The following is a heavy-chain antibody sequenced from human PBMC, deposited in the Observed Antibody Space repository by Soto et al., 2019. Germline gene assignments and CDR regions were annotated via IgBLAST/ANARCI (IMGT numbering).Heavy chain of an antibody. CDR3: ARVVYDILTGYRFWAGQTLNYGMDV. V-gene: IGHV1-18*01. D-gene: IGHD3-9*01. Sequence: GASVKVSCKASGYTFTSYGISWVRQAPGQGLEWMGWISAYNGNTNYAQKLQGRVTMTTDTSTSTAYMELRSLRSDDTAVYYCARVVYDILTGYRFWAGQTLNYGMDVWGQGTTVTVSS. CDR2: ISAYNGNT. J-gene: IGHJ6*01. CDR1: GYTFTSYG.